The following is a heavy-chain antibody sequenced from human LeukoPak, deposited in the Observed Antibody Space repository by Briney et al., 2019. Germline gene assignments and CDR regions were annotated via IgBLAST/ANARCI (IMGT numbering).Heavy chain of an antibody. CDR2: ISGSGGST. D-gene: IGHD3-10*01. CDR3: AKDDPLIWFGELQDPNWFDP. J-gene: IGHJ5*02. CDR1: GFTFSSYA. V-gene: IGHV3-23*01. Sequence: GGSLRLSCAASGFTFSSYAMSGGRKAPGKGLEWVSAISGSGGSTYYADSVKGRFTISRANSKTTLYLQMNSLRAEDTAVYYCAKDDPLIWFGELQDPNWFDPWGQGTLVTVSS.